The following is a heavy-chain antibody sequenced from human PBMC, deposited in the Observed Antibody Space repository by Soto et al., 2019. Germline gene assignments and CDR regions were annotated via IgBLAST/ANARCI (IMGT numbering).Heavy chain of an antibody. CDR1: GYTLLELS. Sequence: ASVKVSCKLSGYTLLELSIHWVRQAPGKGLEWMGGYDPEDAKTIYAQKSQGRVIMTEDTSTNTAYLEVRGLRYEDTAVYYCASVNLGYWGQGTLVTVSS. D-gene: IGHD3-16*01. V-gene: IGHV1-24*01. CDR3: ASVNLGY. J-gene: IGHJ4*02. CDR2: YDPEDAKT.